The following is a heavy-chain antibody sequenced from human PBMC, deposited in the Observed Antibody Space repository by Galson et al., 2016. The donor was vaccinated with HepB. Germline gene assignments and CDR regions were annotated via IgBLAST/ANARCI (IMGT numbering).Heavy chain of an antibody. CDR2: ISDTSRYI. CDR1: GFIFSTHS. Sequence: SLRLSCAASGFIFSTHSMNWVRQAPGEGLEWVSSISDTSRYIFYAESVKGRFTISRDNAKNSLYLQMNSLRVEDTAVYYCAGFPSGYSVTDHWGQGTLVTVSS. D-gene: IGHD3-22*01. J-gene: IGHJ4*02. CDR3: AGFPSGYSVTDH. V-gene: IGHV3-21*01.